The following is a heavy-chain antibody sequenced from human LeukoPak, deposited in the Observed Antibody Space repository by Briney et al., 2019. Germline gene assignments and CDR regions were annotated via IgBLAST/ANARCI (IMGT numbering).Heavy chain of an antibody. Sequence: GGSLRLSCAASGFTFSNYWMYWVRQAPGKGLEWVSRINSDGSTTNYAESVKGRFTISRDNAKNSLYLQMNSLRAEDTAVYYCARDRYCSSTSCYADPFDYWGQGTLVTVSS. CDR3: ARDRYCSSTSCYADPFDY. J-gene: IGHJ4*02. CDR2: INSDGSTT. D-gene: IGHD2-2*01. CDR1: GFTFSNYW. V-gene: IGHV3-74*01.